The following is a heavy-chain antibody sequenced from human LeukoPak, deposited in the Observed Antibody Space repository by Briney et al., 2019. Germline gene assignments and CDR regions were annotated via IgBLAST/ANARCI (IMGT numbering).Heavy chain of an antibody. V-gene: IGHV4-4*07. D-gene: IGHD6-19*01. J-gene: IGHJ5*02. CDR1: GGSISSYY. Sequence: SETLSLTCTVSGGSISSYYWSWIRQPAGKGLEWIGRIYTSGSTSYNPSLMSRVTMSVDTSKNQFSLKLSSVTAADTAVYYCARDLGYSSRGWFDPWGQGTLVTVSS. CDR3: ARDLGYSSRGWFDP. CDR2: IYTSGST.